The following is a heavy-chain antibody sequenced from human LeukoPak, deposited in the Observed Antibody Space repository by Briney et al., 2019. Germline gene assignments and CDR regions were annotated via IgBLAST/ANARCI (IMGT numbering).Heavy chain of an antibody. CDR3: AREVMDNLRFDY. Sequence: ASVKVSCKASGYTFTSYYMHWLRQAPGQGLEWMGIINPSGGDASYAQKFQGRLTMTRDTSTNTVYMELTSLRSEDTAVYYCAREVMDNLRFDYWGQGTLVTVSS. J-gene: IGHJ4*02. D-gene: IGHD1-14*01. CDR1: GYTFTSYY. V-gene: IGHV1-46*01. CDR2: INPSGGDA.